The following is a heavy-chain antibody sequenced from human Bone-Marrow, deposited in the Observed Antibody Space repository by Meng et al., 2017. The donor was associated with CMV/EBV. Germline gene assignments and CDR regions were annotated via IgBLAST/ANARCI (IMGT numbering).Heavy chain of an antibody. D-gene: IGHD2-2*02. Sequence: GESLKISCAASGFTFSSYEMNWVRQAPGKGLEWVSYISSSGSTIYYADSVKGRFTISRDNAKNSLYLQMNSLRAEDTAVYYCARDRGCSSTSCYTLNGMGVWGQGTTVTVSS. CDR2: ISSSGSTI. V-gene: IGHV3-48*03. CDR3: ARDRGCSSTSCYTLNGMGV. J-gene: IGHJ6*02. CDR1: GFTFSSYE.